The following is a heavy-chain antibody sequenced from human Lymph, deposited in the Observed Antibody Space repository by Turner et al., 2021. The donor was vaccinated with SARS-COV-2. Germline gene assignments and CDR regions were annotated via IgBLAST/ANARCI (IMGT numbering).Heavy chain of an antibody. V-gene: IGHV4-39*01. D-gene: IGHD6-19*01. CDR2: SYYSGSS. J-gene: IGHJ4*02. Sequence: QLQLQVSCPGLVQPSATLSLTCTFSSGSISRSFYYWGWIRQPLGKGLEWIGSSYYSGSSDYNTSLQSRVNISVDTSKNQFYLKLTSVTAADTAVFYCARGSPQGWYVPVFDYWGQGTLVTVSS. CDR1: SGSISRSFYY. CDR3: ARGSPQGWYVPVFDY.